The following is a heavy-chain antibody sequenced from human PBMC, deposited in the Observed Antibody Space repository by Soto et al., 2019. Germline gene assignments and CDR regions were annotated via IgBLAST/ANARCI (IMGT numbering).Heavy chain of an antibody. CDR3: AKVTVPFLEWVARYYFDY. D-gene: IGHD3-3*02. V-gene: IGHV3-23*01. Sequence: EVQLLESGGGLVQPGGSLRLSCVGSGFPFSNHAMTWVRQAPGKGLEWVSVISGSGNNTYQADAVKGRFTISRDNSKNTLYLQMSSLRAEDSAVYFCAKVTVPFLEWVARYYFDYWGQGTLVTVSS. CDR2: ISGSGNNT. J-gene: IGHJ4*02. CDR1: GFPFSNHA.